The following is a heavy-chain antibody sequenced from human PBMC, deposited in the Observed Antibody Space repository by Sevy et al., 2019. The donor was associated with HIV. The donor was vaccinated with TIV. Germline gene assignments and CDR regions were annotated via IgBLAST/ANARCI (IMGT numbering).Heavy chain of an antibody. CDR2: IYLGDSDT. CDR3: ARGGGGRLHSYYYYPMDV. CDR1: GYRFSDYW. D-gene: IGHD2-15*01. Sequence: GESLKISCKGSGYRFSDYWIGWVRQMPGEGLEWMVIIYLGDSDTKYSPSFKSQVTISVDKSNSTAYLQWTSLTASDTAMYYCARGGGGRLHSYYYYPMDVWGQGTTVTVSS. V-gene: IGHV5-51*01. J-gene: IGHJ6*02.